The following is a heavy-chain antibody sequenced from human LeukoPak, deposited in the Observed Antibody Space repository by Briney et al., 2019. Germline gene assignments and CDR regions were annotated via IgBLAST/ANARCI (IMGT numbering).Heavy chain of an antibody. CDR1: GGSFSGYY. V-gene: IGHV4-59*01. CDR3: GRGGYYLAY. J-gene: IGHJ4*02. Sequence: PSETLSLTCAVYGGSFSGYYWSWIRQSPGKGLEWIGFISDSGSTNYNPSLKSRVTISVDTSKNQFSLKLNSVTAADTAVYYCGRGGYYLAYWGQGTLVTVSS. D-gene: IGHD3-22*01. CDR2: ISDSGST.